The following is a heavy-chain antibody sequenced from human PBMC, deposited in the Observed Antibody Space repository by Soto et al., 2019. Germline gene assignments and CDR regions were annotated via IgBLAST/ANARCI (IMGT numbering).Heavy chain of an antibody. Sequence: SETLSLTCAVSGGSISSYYWSWIRQPPGKGLEWIGYIYYSGSTNYNPSLKSRVTISVDTSKNQFSLKLSSVTAADTAVYYCATSTPWWFDPWGQGTLVTVSS. CDR1: GGSISSYY. V-gene: IGHV4-59*01. J-gene: IGHJ5*02. CDR3: ATSTPWWFDP. CDR2: IYYSGST.